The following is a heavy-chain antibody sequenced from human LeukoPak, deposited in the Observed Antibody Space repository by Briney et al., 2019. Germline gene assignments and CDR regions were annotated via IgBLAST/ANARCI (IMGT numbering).Heavy chain of an antibody. CDR1: GFTFSSYS. CDR3: ARPYCSGGSCYVDY. CDR2: INWNGGST. D-gene: IGHD2-15*01. Sequence: TGGSLRLSCAASGFTFSSYSMNWVRQAPGKGLEWVSGINWNGGSTGYADSVKGRFTISRDNAKKSLYLQMNSLRAEDTALYYCARPYCSGGSCYVDYWGQGTLVTVSS. V-gene: IGHV3-20*04. J-gene: IGHJ4*02.